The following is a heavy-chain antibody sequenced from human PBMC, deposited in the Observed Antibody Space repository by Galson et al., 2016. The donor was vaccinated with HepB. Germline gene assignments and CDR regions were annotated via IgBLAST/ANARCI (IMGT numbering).Heavy chain of an antibody. V-gene: IGHV4-61*02. Sequence: TLSLTCVVSGGSISSGSYFWNWIRQPAGKGLEWIGRINIRGSTNYNPSLKSRVTISVDTSNNQFSLRLTSVTAADTAVYYCARDWDYGDFGGHLEYWGQGALVTVSS. J-gene: IGHJ4*02. D-gene: IGHD4-17*01. CDR3: ARDWDYGDFGGHLEY. CDR1: GGSISSGSYF. CDR2: INIRGST.